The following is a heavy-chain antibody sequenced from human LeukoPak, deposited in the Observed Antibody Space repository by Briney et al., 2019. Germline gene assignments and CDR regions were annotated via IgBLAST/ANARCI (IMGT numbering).Heavy chain of an antibody. D-gene: IGHD2-21*01. CDR1: QFTFSRFA. Sequence: GGSLRLSCEASQFTFSRFAMSWIRQAPGTGLEWVSTLSGSGTATYYADSVKGRFTTSRDNSKDTLYLRMDNLRADDTAVYYCAKHLGSHSFLFYYMDVWGTGTSVTVSS. CDR2: LSGSGTAT. CDR3: AKHLGSHSFLFYYMDV. V-gene: IGHV3-23*01. J-gene: IGHJ6*03.